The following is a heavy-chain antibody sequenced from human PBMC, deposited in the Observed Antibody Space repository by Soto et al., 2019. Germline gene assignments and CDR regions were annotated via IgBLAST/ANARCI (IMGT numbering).Heavy chain of an antibody. D-gene: IGHD2-2*01. CDR1: GFTFSTYS. V-gene: IGHV3-21*01. CDR2: LSSGGSYI. CDR3: ATTMRISPAMDV. J-gene: IGHJ6*04. Sequence: EVQLVESGGGLVKPGGSLRLSCAASGFTFSTYSMNWVRQAPGKGLEWVASLSSGGSYISHADSVKGRFTISRDNAKNSLSLQMLNLRAEDTAVYYCATTMRISPAMDVWGKGTTVTVSS.